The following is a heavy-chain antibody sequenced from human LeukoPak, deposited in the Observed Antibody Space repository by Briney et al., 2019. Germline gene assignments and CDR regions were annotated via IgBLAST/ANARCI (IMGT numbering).Heavy chain of an antibody. J-gene: IGHJ6*02. Sequence: SETLSLTCAVYGGSFSGYYWSWIRQPPGKGLEWIGEISHSGSTNYNPSLKSRVTISVDTSKNQFSLKLSSVTAADTAVYYCARGATAPSGYYGMDVWGQGTTVTVSS. CDR1: GGSFSGYY. V-gene: IGHV4-34*01. CDR2: ISHSGST. CDR3: ARGATAPSGYYGMDV. D-gene: IGHD1-26*01.